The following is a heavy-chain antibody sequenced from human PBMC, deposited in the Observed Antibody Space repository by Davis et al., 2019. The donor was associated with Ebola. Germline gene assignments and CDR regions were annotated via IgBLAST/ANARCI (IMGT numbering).Heavy chain of an antibody. V-gene: IGHV4-30-4*07. CDR1: GGFVSSGGYS. J-gene: IGHJ4*02. CDR2: YYYTGST. Sequence: MPSETLSLTCAVSGGFVSSGGYSWSWIRQPPGKGLEWIGYYYYTGSTYYNPSLKSRVTISVDTSKNQFSLKLTSVTAADTAVYYCARGDSYYDPSGYYAGPEVPDHWGQGTLVSVSS. CDR3: ARGDSYYDPSGYYAGPEVPDH. D-gene: IGHD3-22*01.